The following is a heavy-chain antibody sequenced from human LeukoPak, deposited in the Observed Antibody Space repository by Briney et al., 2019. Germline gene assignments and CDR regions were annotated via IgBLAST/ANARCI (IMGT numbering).Heavy chain of an antibody. D-gene: IGHD3-3*02. CDR3: AKEAFDRDWFDP. V-gene: IGHV3-30*02. J-gene: IGHJ5*02. CDR2: IWYDGSNK. CDR1: GFTFSSYG. Sequence: GGSLRLSCAASGFTFSSYGMHWVRQAPGKGLEWVAVIWYDGSNKYYADSVKGRFTISRDNSKNSLYLHMNSLRAEDTAVYYCAKEAFDRDWFDPWGQGALVTVSS.